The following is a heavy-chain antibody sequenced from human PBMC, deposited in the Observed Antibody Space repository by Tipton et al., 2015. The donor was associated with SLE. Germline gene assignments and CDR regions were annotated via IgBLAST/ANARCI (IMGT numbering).Heavy chain of an antibody. CDR2: IYYSGST. D-gene: IGHD2-8*01. V-gene: IGHV4-39*07. J-gene: IGHJ6*03. Sequence: TLSLTCTVSGGSISSSSYYWGWIRQPPGKGLEWIGSIYYSGSTYYNPSLKSRVTISVDTSKNQFSLKLSSVTAADTAVYYCARESFTNDFYYYMDVWGKGTTVTVSS. CDR3: ARESFTNDFYYYMDV. CDR1: GGSISSSSYY.